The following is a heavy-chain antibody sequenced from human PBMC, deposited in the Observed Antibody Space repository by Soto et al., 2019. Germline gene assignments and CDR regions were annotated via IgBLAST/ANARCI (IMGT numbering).Heavy chain of an antibody. Sequence: QVQLVHSGAEVKKPGASVKVSCKTSGYTFANFGIHWVRQAPGQGLEWMGWISAYNGDTNYAQKLQGRATMTTDTSTSTAYMELRSLRSDDTAVYYCARAASAARPDYWGQGTLVTVSS. CDR3: ARAASAARPDY. V-gene: IGHV1-18*01. D-gene: IGHD6-6*01. J-gene: IGHJ4*02. CDR1: GYTFANFG. CDR2: ISAYNGDT.